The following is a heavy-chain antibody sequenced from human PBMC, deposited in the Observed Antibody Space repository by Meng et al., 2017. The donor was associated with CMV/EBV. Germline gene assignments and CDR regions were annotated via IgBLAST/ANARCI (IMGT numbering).Heavy chain of an antibody. V-gene: IGHV1-69*05. CDR3: ARVAYYDILTGYDNWFDP. CDR1: FGSYG. Sequence: FGSYGISWGRQAPGQGLEWMGGIIPIFGTANYAQKCQGRVTITTDESTSTAYMELSSLRSEDTAVYYCARVAYYDILTGYDNWFDPWGQGTLVTVSS. CDR2: IIPIFGTA. J-gene: IGHJ5*02. D-gene: IGHD3-9*01.